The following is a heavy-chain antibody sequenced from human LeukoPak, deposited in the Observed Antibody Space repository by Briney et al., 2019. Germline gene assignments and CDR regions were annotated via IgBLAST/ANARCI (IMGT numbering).Heavy chain of an antibody. Sequence: GGSLRLSCAASGFTLSSYNMNWVRQAPGRGLDWGSFIRGSGSSITYAESVKGRFTISSDTVKNSLYLQMNSLRPEATAVYYCVRRKANSDGEFDFWGQGTLVTASS. D-gene: IGHD1/OR15-1a*01. CDR2: IRGSGSSI. V-gene: IGHV3-21*01. CDR1: GFTLSSYN. J-gene: IGHJ5*01. CDR3: VRRKANSDGEFDF.